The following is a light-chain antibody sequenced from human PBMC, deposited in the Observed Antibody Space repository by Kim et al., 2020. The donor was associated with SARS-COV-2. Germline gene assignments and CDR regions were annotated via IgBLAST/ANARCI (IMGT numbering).Light chain of an antibody. V-gene: IGKV1-39*01. CDR1: QDVGRY. J-gene: IGKJ1*01. CDR3: QQTYSASRT. CDR2: TES. Sequence: ASVGDRVTITCRASQDVGRYLNWYRQKPGKDPKRLFYTESSLQSGDPSRFTGSGSETDFTLTNSNLRPEDFATYYCQQTYSASRTFGQGTKVDIK.